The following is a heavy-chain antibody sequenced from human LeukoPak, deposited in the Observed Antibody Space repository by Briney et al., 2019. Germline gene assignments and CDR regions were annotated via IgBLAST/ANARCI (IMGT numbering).Heavy chain of an antibody. D-gene: IGHD4-11*01. V-gene: IGHV3-30*18. J-gene: IGHJ4*02. CDR3: AKDRSNYGIDY. CDR2: ISYDGSNK. Sequence: HPGGSLRLSCAASGFTFSSYGMHWVRQAPGKGLEWVAVISYDGSNKYYADSVKGRFTISRDNSKNTLYLQMNSLRAEDTAVYYCAKDRSNYGIDYWGQGTLVTVSS. CDR1: GFTFSSYG.